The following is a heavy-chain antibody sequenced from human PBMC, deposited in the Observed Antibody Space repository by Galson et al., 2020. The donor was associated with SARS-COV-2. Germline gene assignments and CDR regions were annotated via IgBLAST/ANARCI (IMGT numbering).Heavy chain of an antibody. Sequence: ASVTVSCKTSGYSFTGHFFHWLRQAPGQGLQWMGRINPTSGGTVFAQKFQGRVDITRDTSINTVYMELSRLTSDDTAIYYCARGGELVTRRAGDDGYYQHWGQGTLVIVSS. CDR2: INPTSGGT. CDR3: ARGGELVTRRAGDDGYYQH. D-gene: IGHD3-10*01. CDR1: GYSFTGHF. V-gene: IGHV1-2*06. J-gene: IGHJ1*01.